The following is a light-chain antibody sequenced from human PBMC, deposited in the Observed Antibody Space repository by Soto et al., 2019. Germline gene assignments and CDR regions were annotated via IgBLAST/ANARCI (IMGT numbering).Light chain of an antibody. CDR3: SSYAGSYTLYV. CDR1: SSDVGGYNY. CDR2: DVS. J-gene: IGLJ1*01. Sequence: QSALTQPASVSGSPGQSITISCTGTSSDVGGYNYVSWFQQHPGKAPKLIIFDVSNRPSGVSNRFSGSKSGNTASLTISGLQAEDGADYYCSSYAGSYTLYVFGTGPKVTV. V-gene: IGLV2-14*03.